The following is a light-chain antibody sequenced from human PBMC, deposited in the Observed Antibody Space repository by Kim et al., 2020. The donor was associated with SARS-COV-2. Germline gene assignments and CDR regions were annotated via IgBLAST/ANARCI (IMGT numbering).Light chain of an antibody. V-gene: IGKV3-20*01. CDR1: QSVSSSY. Sequence: EIVLTQSPGTLSLFPGERVTLSCRASQSVSSSYLAWYQQKPGQAPRLLIYGASSRATGIPDRFSGSGSGTDFTLTISRLEPEDFAVYYCQQHGTSPPLTFGGGTKVEI. CDR3: QQHGTSPPLT. J-gene: IGKJ4*01. CDR2: GAS.